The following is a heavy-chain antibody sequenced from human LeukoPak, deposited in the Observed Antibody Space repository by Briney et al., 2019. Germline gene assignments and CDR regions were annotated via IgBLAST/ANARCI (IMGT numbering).Heavy chain of an antibody. V-gene: IGHV4-59*01. D-gene: IGHD3-9*01. CDR3: ARVASRYEGFLDY. CDR2: IYYSGST. CDR1: GGSISSYY. J-gene: IGHJ4*02. Sequence: SSETLSLTCTVSGGSISSYYWSWIRQPPGKGLEWIGYIYYSGSTNYNSSLKSRVTISVDTSKNQFSLKLSSVTAADTAVYYCARVASRYEGFLDYWGQGTLVTVSS.